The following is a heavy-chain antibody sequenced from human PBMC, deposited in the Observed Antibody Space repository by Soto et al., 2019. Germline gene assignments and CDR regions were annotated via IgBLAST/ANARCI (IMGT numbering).Heavy chain of an antibody. J-gene: IGHJ5*02. CDR3: ARVLCSSTTCYFPGWFDH. V-gene: IGHV4-31*03. Sequence: SETLSLTCTVSGGSISSGANYWSWVRQGPGKGLEWIGNIYYSGSAYYNPSLKSRLTMSVDTSKNSFSLKLTSVTAADTAVYYCARVLCSSTTCYFPGWFDHWGQGTLVTVSS. CDR2: IYYSGSA. CDR1: GGSISSGANY. D-gene: IGHD2-2*01.